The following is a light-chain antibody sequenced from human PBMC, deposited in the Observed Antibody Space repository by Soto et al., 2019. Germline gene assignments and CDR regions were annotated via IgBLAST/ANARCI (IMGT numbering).Light chain of an antibody. Sequence: IVLTQSPGTLSSSPGERATLSCWASQSVFSNYLAWYQHKPDQATRLLIYGASTSASGIPDRFSGGASGTDFTLTIRRLEPEDCAMYYCQQYGRSPAIIFGGGTKVEIK. CDR2: GAS. V-gene: IGKV3-20*01. CDR1: QSVFSNY. CDR3: QQYGRSPAII. J-gene: IGKJ4*01.